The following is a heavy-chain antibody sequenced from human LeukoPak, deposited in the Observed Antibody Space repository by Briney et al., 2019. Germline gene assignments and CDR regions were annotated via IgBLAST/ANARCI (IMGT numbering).Heavy chain of an antibody. CDR1: GFTFSSYS. Sequence: SGGSLRLSCAASGFTFSSYSMNWVRQAPGKGLEWVSYISSSSSTIYYADSVKGRFTISRDNAKNSLYLQMNSLRAEDTAVYYCARVNYYDSSGYLDYWGQGTLVTVSS. J-gene: IGHJ4*02. D-gene: IGHD3-22*01. CDR2: ISSSSSTI. V-gene: IGHV3-48*01. CDR3: ARVNYYDSSGYLDY.